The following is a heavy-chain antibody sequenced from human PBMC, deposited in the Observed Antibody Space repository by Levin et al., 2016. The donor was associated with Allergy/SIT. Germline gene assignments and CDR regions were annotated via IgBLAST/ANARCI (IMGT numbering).Heavy chain of an antibody. V-gene: IGHV3-23*01. Sequence: GGSLRLSCAASGFRFDNYAMSWVRQAPGKGLEWVSGVSGYGDNTNYAESVTGRFTVSRDNSKNTVYLLMNNLRADDTAVYYCAKEIGYYDSSEPNAFDVWGQGTTVTVS. D-gene: IGHD3-22*01. CDR2: VSGYGDNT. J-gene: IGHJ3*01. CDR1: GFRFDNYA. CDR3: AKEIGYYDSSEPNAFDV.